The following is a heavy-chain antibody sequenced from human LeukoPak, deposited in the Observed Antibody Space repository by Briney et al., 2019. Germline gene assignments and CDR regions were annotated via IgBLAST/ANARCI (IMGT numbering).Heavy chain of an antibody. V-gene: IGHV4-39*01. CDR1: GGSISSSSYY. D-gene: IGHD3-16*02. CDR2: IYYSGST. J-gene: IGHJ6*02. CDR3: ARQNRLGYYYYGMDV. Sequence: SETLSLTCTVSGGSISSSSYYWGWIRQPPGKGLEWIGSIYYSGSTYYNPSLKSRVTISVDTSKNQFSLKLSSVTAADTAVYYCARQNRLGYYYYGMDVWGQGTTVTVSS.